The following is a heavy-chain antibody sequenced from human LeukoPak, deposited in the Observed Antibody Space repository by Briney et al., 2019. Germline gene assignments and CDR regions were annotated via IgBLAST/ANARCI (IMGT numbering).Heavy chain of an antibody. CDR3: ARGLYSSSWYYFDC. CDR2: IYTSGST. CDR1: GGSMSPYH. D-gene: IGHD6-13*01. J-gene: IGHJ4*02. V-gene: IGHV4-4*07. Sequence: PSETLSLTCTVSGGSMSPYHWGWIRQPAGKGLEWIGRIYTSGSTNYNPSLKSRVTMSVDTSKNQFSLKLSSVTAADTAVYYCARGLYSSSWYYFDCWGQGTLVTVSS.